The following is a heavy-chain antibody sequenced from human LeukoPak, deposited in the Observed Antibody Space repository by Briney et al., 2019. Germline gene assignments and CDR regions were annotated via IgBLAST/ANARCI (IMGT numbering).Heavy chain of an antibody. Sequence: GASVKETLMASGYTFTGYYMHGVRQPPGQGLEWMGWINPNSGGTNYAQKCQGRVTMTRATSISTAYTELSRLRSDDTAVYYCERDLVPRGFWRGYSGIWGDGNPGSVSS. D-gene: IGHD3-3*01. CDR1: GYTFTGYY. CDR2: INPNSGGT. J-gene: IGHJ6*04. V-gene: IGHV1-2*02. CDR3: ERDLVPRGFWRGYSGI.